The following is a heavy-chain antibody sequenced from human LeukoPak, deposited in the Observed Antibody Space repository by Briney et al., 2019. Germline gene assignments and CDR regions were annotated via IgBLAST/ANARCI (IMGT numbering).Heavy chain of an antibody. D-gene: IGHD6-19*01. V-gene: IGHV4-34*01. CDR3: ASLVAGGFPDYYYYMDV. Sequence: PSETLSLTCAVYGGSFSGYYWSWIRQPPGKGLEWIGEINHSGSTNYNPSLKSRVTISVDTSKNQFSLKLSSLTAADTAVYYCASLVAGGFPDYYYYMDVWGKGTTVTVSS. J-gene: IGHJ6*03. CDR2: INHSGST. CDR1: GGSFSGYY.